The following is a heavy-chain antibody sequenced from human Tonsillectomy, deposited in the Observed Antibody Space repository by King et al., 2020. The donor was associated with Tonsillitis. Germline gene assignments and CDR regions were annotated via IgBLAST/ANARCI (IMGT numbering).Heavy chain of an antibody. Sequence: DVQLVESGGGLVKPGGSLRLSCAASGFTFSNAWMSWVRQAPGKGLEWVGRIKSKTDGGTTDYAAPVKGRFTISRDDSKNTLYLQMNSLKTEDTAVYYCTTDYYGSGSYLGLNWFDPWGHGTLVTVSS. J-gene: IGHJ5*02. CDR1: GFTFSNAW. V-gene: IGHV3-15*01. D-gene: IGHD3-10*01. CDR3: TTDYYGSGSYLGLNWFDP. CDR2: IKSKTDGGTT.